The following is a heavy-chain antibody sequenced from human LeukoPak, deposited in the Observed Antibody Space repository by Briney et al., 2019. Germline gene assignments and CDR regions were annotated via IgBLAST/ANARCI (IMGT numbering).Heavy chain of an antibody. V-gene: IGHV3-30*01. CDR2: ISYDGSNK. Sequence: GRSLRLSCAASGFTFSSYAMHWVRQAPGKGLEWVAVISYDGSNKYYADSVKGRFTISRDNSKNTLYLQMNSLRAEDTAVYYCASGSSGPYASADWFDPWGQGTLVTVSS. CDR1: GFTFSSYA. D-gene: IGHD3-10*01. J-gene: IGHJ5*02. CDR3: ASGSSGPYASADWFDP.